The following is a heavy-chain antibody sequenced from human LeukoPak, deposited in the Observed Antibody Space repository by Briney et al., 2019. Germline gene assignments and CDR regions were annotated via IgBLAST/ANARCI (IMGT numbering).Heavy chain of an antibody. V-gene: IGHV4-59*01. CDR3: ARLLNNDNSGDPDTFDI. CDR2: IYYSGRT. J-gene: IGHJ3*02. Sequence: SETLSRTCTVSGGSISTNYWSWIRQPPGKRLEYIGYIYYSGRTNYNPSLKSRVTISADTSKNNLSLKLTSVTAADTAVYYCARLLNNDNSGDPDTFDIWGQGTMVAVSS. CDR1: GGSISTNY. D-gene: IGHD2-21*02.